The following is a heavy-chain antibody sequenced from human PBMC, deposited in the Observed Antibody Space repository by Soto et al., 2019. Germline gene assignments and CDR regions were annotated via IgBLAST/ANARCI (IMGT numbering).Heavy chain of an antibody. V-gene: IGHV1-3*01. D-gene: IGHD1-26*01. CDR2: INAGNGDT. CDR1: GYPFISYA. Sequence: ASVKVSCKASGYPFISYAVHWVRQVPGQRLEWMGWINAGNGDTKYSQNFQDRVSITRDTSASTAYMEVSSLKSEDTAVYYCARGEGGATIHHYYYGLDGWGQGTTVTVSS. CDR3: ARGEGGATIHHYYYGLDG. J-gene: IGHJ6*02.